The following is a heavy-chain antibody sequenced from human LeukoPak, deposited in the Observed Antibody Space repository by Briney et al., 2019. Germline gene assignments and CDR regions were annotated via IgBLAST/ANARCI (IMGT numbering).Heavy chain of an antibody. V-gene: IGHV4-31*03. Sequence: SQTLSLTCTVSGGSISSGGYYWTWIRQHPGKGLEWIGYIYYSGSTYYNPSLKSRLTMSVDTSKNQFSLKLSSVTAADTGVYYCARRTDLGSYAPADAFDIWGQGTMVTVSS. J-gene: IGHJ3*02. CDR1: GGSISSGGYY. CDR2: IYYSGST. D-gene: IGHD1-26*01. CDR3: ARRTDLGSYAPADAFDI.